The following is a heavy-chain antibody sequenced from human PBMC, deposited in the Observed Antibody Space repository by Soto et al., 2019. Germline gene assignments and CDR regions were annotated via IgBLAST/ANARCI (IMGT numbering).Heavy chain of an antibody. Sequence: QVQLVQSGAEVKKPGSSVKVSCKASGGTFSNYPISWVRQAPGQGLEWMGGIIPIFGTVNYAQKFQGRVTITADDSTSTAYMELSRLRSEDTAVYYCARGNHRWLQLWYFDLWGRGTLVTVSS. V-gene: IGHV1-69*12. J-gene: IGHJ2*01. D-gene: IGHD5-12*01. CDR1: GGTFSNYP. CDR3: ARGNHRWLQLWYFDL. CDR2: IIPIFGTV.